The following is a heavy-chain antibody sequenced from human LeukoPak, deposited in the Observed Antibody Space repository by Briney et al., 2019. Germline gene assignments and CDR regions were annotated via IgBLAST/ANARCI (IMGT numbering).Heavy chain of an antibody. CDR2: ISAYNGNT. CDR3: ARGNGSGHTLDY. CDR1: GYTFTNYD. Sequence: ASVKVSCKASGYTFTNYDINWVRQATGQGLEWMGWISAYNGNTYYAQKLQGRVTMTTDTSTSTAYMELRSLRSDDTAVYYCARGNGSGHTLDYWGQGTLVTVSS. V-gene: IGHV1-18*01. D-gene: IGHD6-19*01. J-gene: IGHJ4*02.